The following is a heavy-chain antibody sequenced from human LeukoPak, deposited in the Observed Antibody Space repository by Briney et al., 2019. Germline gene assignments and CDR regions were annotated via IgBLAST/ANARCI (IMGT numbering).Heavy chain of an antibody. CDR2: INPDNGDT. V-gene: IGHV1-2*02. CDR3: ARVRRFGEGNYMDV. D-gene: IGHD3-10*01. CDR1: GYIFTAYY. Sequence: ASVKVSCKASGYIFTAYYFHWLRQAPGQGLEWMGWINPDNGDTYYAQNFRGRVTMTRATSISTTYMELNRLRSDDTAVYYCARVRRFGEGNYMDVWGKGTTVAVSS. J-gene: IGHJ6*03.